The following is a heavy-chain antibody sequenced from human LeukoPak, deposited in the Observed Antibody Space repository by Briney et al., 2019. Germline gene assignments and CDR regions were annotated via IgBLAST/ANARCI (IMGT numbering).Heavy chain of an antibody. CDR3: ASPDSSGHSFDY. CDR2: INHSGST. D-gene: IGHD3-22*01. CDR1: GGSFSGYY. V-gene: IGHV4-34*01. Sequence: SETLSLTCAVYGGSFSGYYWSWIRQPPGKGLEWIGEINHSGSTNYNPSLKSRVTISVDTSKNQFSLKLSSVTAADTAVYYCASPDSSGHSFDYWGQGTLVTVSS. J-gene: IGHJ4*02.